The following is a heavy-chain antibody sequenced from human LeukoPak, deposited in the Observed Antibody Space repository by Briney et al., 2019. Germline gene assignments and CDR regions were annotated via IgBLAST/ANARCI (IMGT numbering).Heavy chain of an antibody. Sequence: PSETLSLTCTVSGGSISSYYWSWIRQPPGKGLEWIGYIYYSGSTNYNPSLKSRVTISVDTSKNQFSLKLSSVTAADTAVYYCARGGEYYDILTGYHGYPYWGQGTLVTVSS. D-gene: IGHD3-9*01. J-gene: IGHJ4*02. CDR1: GGSISSYY. CDR3: ARGGEYYDILTGYHGYPY. CDR2: IYYSGST. V-gene: IGHV4-59*01.